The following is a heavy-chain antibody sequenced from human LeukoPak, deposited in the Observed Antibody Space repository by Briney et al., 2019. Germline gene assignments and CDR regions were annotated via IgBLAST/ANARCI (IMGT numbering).Heavy chain of an antibody. CDR3: ARLTMVRGVITGGFDY. J-gene: IGHJ4*02. CDR2: IYYSGST. CDR1: GGSISSYY. D-gene: IGHD3-10*01. V-gene: IGHV4-59*08. Sequence: SETLSLTCTVSGGSISSYYWSWIRQPPGEGLEWIGYIYYSGSTNYNPSLKSRVTISVDTSKNQFSLKLSSVTAADTAVYYCARLTMVRGVITGGFDYWGQGTLVTVSS.